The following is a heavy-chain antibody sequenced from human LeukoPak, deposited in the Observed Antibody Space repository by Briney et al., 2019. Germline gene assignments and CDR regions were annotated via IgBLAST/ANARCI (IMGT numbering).Heavy chain of an antibody. CDR3: ARDPDPLGAYFDY. V-gene: IGHV3-23*01. Sequence: GGSLRLSCAASGFTFNSYGMSWVRQAPGKGLEWVSSFSGSGAGAYYADSVKGRFTVSRDNSKNTLYLQMNSLRAEDTAVYYCARDPDPLGAYFDYWGQGTLVTVSS. D-gene: IGHD1-14*01. J-gene: IGHJ4*02. CDR1: GFTFNSYG. CDR2: FSGSGAGA.